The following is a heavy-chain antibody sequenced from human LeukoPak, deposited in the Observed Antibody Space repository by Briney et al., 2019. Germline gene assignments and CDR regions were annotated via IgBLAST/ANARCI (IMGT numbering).Heavy chain of an antibody. D-gene: IGHD2-2*01. CDR3: ARSLLGYCSSTSCYFNWFDP. V-gene: IGHV4-39*01. CDR1: GGSISSSSYY. J-gene: IGHJ5*02. Sequence: SETLPLTCTVSGGSISSSSYYWGWIRQPPGKGLEWIGSIYYSGSTYYNPSLKSRVTISVDTSKNQFSLKLSSVTAADTAVYYCARSLLGYCSSTSCYFNWFDPWGQGTLVTVSS. CDR2: IYYSGST.